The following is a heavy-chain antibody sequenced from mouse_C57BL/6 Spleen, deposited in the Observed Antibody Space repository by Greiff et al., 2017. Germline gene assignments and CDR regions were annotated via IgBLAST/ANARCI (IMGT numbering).Heavy chain of an antibody. Sequence: VQLQESGAELARPGASVKLSCKASGYTFTSYGISWVKQRTGQGLEWIGEIYPRSGNTYYNEKFKGKATLTADKSSSTAYMELRSLTSEDSAVYFCARSDDGYYVGYFDVWGTGTTVTVSS. D-gene: IGHD2-3*01. CDR1: GYTFTSYG. V-gene: IGHV1-81*01. J-gene: IGHJ1*03. CDR2: IYPRSGNT. CDR3: ARSDDGYYVGYFDV.